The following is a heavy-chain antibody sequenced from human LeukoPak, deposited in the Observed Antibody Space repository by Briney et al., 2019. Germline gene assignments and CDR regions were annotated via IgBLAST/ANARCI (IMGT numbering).Heavy chain of an antibody. Sequence: SETLSLTCTVSGGSISSNTYSWGWIRRPPGKGLEWIGNIHYSGSTYYNPSLKSRVTISVDTSKNQFSLHLRSLTAADPAVCHCATSDTVSTYNWFDPWGQGTLVTVSS. CDR3: ATSDTVSTYNWFDP. J-gene: IGHJ5*02. CDR2: IHYSGST. D-gene: IGHD4-17*01. CDR1: GGSISSNTYS. V-gene: IGHV4-39*01.